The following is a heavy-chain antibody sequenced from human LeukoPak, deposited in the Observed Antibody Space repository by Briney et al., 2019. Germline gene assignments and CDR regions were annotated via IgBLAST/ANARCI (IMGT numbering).Heavy chain of an antibody. CDR1: GGSISTNY. CDR3: ARGGEFNYGYFDY. Sequence: PSETLSLTCSVSGGSISTNYWSWIRQPPGKGLEWIGYIYYSGSTSYNPSLKSRVTISIDMSKNQFSLKLNSVTAADTAVYYCARGGEFNYGYFDYWGQGTLVTVSS. CDR2: IYYSGST. D-gene: IGHD3-10*01. V-gene: IGHV4-59*01. J-gene: IGHJ4*02.